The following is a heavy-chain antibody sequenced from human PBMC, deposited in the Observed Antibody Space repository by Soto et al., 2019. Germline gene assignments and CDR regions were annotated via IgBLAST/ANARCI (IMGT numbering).Heavy chain of an antibody. V-gene: IGHV5-51*01. D-gene: IGHD3-16*01. J-gene: IGHJ6*02. CDR2: IYPGDSDT. CDR3: AIQSGPGGDYYYGMDV. CDR1: GYSFTSYW. Sequence: ESLKISCKGSGYSFTSYWIGWVRQIPGKGLEWMGIIYPGDSDTRYSPSFQGQVTISADKSISTAYLQWSSLKASDTAMYYCAIQSGPGGDYYYGMDVWGQGTTVTVSS.